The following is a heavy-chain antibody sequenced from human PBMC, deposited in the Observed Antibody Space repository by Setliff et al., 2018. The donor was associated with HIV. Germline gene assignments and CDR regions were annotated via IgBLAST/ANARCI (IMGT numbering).Heavy chain of an antibody. CDR3: ARGINWFAPFDY. CDR2: INPDNGGT. V-gene: IGHV1-2*02. D-gene: IGHD1-1*01. Sequence: ASVKVSCKTSGYTFSDYYIHWVRQAPGQGLEWMGWINPDNGGTKYAQKFQDRVTMIRDTSITTAYMALSRLTSDDTAVYFCARGINWFAPFDYWGQGTLVTVSS. CDR1: GYTFSDYY. J-gene: IGHJ4*01.